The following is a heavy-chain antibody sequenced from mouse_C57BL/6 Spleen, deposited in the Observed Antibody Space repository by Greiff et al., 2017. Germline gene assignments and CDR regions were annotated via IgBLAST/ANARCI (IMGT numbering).Heavy chain of an antibody. Sequence: EVKLVESGGGLVKPGGSLKLSCAASGFTFSDYGMHWVRQAPEKGLEWVAYLSSGSSTIYYADTVKGRFTISRDNAKNTLFLQMTSLRSEDTAIDYYARNLYFDVWGTGTTVTVSS. CDR1: GFTFSDYG. CDR2: LSSGSSTI. J-gene: IGHJ1*03. CDR3: ARNLYFDV. V-gene: IGHV5-17*01.